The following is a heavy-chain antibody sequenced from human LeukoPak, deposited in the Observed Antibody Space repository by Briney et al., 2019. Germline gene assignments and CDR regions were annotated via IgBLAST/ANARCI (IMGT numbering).Heavy chain of an antibody. CDR3: ARDVGKAYFDY. D-gene: IGHD2-15*01. CDR1: GFTFSSYS. CDR2: ISSSSYI. Sequence: PGGSLRLSCAASGFTFSSYSMNWVRQAPGKGLEWVSSISSSSYIYYADSVKGRFTISRDNAKNSLYLQMNSLRAEDTAVYYCARDVGKAYFDYWGQGTLVTVSS. V-gene: IGHV3-21*01. J-gene: IGHJ4*02.